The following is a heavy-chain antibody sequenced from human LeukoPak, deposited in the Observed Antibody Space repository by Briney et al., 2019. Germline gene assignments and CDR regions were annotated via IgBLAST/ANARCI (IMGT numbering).Heavy chain of an antibody. CDR2: IRSSSSDI. CDR3: ARYGVEAFEI. V-gene: IGHV3-21*01. Sequence: GVSLILSGAASGFKFSSESMNWVRQAPGMGRESGSVIRSSSSDISYADAVKGRFTISRDNAKSSLHMKMNRLRAEDTAVYYCARYGVEAFEIWGRGTMVTVSS. D-gene: IGHD4-17*01. J-gene: IGHJ3*02. CDR1: GFKFSSES.